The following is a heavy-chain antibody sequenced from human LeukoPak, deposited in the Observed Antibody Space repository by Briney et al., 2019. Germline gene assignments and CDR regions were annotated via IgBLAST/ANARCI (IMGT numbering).Heavy chain of an antibody. D-gene: IGHD5-24*01. CDR2: ISYDGSNK. CDR3: ARDPEMATIFDY. V-gene: IGHV3-30-3*01. J-gene: IGHJ4*02. Sequence: GGSLRLSCAASGFTFSSYAMHWVRQAPGKGLEWVAVISYDGSNKYYADSVKGRFTISRDNSKNTLYLQMNSLRAEDTAVYYCARDPEMATIFDYWGQGTLVTVSS. CDR1: GFTFSSYA.